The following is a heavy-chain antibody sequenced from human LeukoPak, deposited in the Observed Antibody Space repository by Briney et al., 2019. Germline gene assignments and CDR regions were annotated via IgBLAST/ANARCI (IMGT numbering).Heavy chain of an antibody. CDR1: GGSIIGYY. V-gene: IGHV4-59*08. D-gene: IGHD1-26*01. J-gene: IGHJ6*02. Sequence: SAPLSLPCTVSGGSIIGYYWNWFRQPPGKGLEGIGYTYYTGTTNYNPSLKSPVTISIDTSKSQFSLTLSSVTAADTGVYYCAIRSGRNYRGVDVWGQGTTVTVPS. CDR3: AIRSGRNYRGVDV. CDR2: TYYTGTT.